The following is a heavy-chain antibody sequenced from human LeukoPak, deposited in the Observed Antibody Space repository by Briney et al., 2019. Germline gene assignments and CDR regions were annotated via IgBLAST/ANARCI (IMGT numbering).Heavy chain of an antibody. J-gene: IGHJ4*02. CDR2: IGSSGSSI. CDR3: AKRDSAGPFDY. CDR1: GFTFSAYY. D-gene: IGHD2-15*01. V-gene: IGHV3-11*01. Sequence: GGSLRLSCAASGFTFSAYYMTWIRQAPGKGLEWVSYIGSSGSSIYYADSVRGRFTISRDNAKNSLYLQMNSLRAEDTAVYYCAKRDSAGPFDYWGQGTLVTVSS.